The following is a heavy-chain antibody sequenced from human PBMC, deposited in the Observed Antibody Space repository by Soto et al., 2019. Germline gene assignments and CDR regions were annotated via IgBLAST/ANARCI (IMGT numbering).Heavy chain of an antibody. CDR3: ARWKQSQGYSPYNWFDP. CDR2: IYYTGST. V-gene: IGHV4-30-4*01. J-gene: IGHJ5*02. CDR1: GDSISSGDYY. Sequence: QVQLQESGPGLVKPSQPLSLTCTVSGDSISSGDYYWSWARQPPGKGLDWIGYIYYTGSTYYNPSLKSRVSISIDTSKNQFSLKLASVTAADTAVYYCARWKQSQGYSPYNWFDPWGQGTLVTVSS. D-gene: IGHD2-21*01.